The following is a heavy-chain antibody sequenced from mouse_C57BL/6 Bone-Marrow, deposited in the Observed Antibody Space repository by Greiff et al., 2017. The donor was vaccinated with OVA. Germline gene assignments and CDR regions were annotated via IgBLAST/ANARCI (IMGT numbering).Heavy chain of an antibody. CDR2: INPSSGYS. Sequence: QVQLQQSGAELAKPGASVRLSCKASGYTFTSYWMHWVKQRPGQGLEWIGYINPSSGYSTSNQKFKVKATLTAEKSSCTAYMQLSSLTYEDSAVYYCARGANWALFAYWGQGTLVTVSA. D-gene: IGHD4-1*01. CDR3: ARGANWALFAY. J-gene: IGHJ3*01. V-gene: IGHV1-7*01. CDR1: GYTFTSYW.